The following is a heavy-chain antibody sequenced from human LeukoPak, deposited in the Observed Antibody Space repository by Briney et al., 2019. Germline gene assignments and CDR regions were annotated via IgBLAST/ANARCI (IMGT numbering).Heavy chain of an antibody. D-gene: IGHD6-19*01. CDR1: GFTFSSYA. J-gene: IGHJ4*02. Sequence: GGSLRLSCAASGFTFSSYAMHWVRQAPGKGLEWVAVISYDGSNKYYADSVKGRFTISRDNSKNTLYLQMNSLRAEDTAVYYCASPNSMAGTHYFHYWGQGTPVTVSS. V-gene: IGHV3-30-3*01. CDR3: ASPNSMAGTHYFHY. CDR2: ISYDGSNK.